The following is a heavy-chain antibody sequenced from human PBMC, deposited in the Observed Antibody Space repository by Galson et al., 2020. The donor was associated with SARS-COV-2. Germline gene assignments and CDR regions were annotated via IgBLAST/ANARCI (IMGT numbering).Heavy chain of an antibody. Sequence: GESLKISCAASGFSVSSKYMSWVRQAPGKGLELVSVIYYTGTTNYADSVRGRFTISRDTSKKMVYLQMNSLRAEDTAVYYCVRDDGTAPYDYWGQGTLVTVSS. J-gene: IGHJ4*02. V-gene: IGHV3-53*05. CDR2: IYYTGTT. D-gene: IGHD5-18*01. CDR1: GFSVSSKY. CDR3: VRDDGTAPYDY.